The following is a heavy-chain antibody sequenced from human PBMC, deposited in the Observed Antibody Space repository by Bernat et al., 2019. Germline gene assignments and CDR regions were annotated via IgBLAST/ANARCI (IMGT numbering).Heavy chain of an antibody. D-gene: IGHD6-13*01. CDR2: ISGNGGAT. V-gene: IGHV3-23*04. CDR1: GFTFSSYG. Sequence: VQLVESGGGVVQPGRSLRLSCAASGFTFSSYGMHWVRQAPGKGLEWVSTISGNGGATFYADSVKGRFSISRDNSKNTLYLQINSLRVEDTAIYYCAKESGYSSSWSYDNWGQGTLVTVSS. CDR3: AKESGYSSSWSYDN. J-gene: IGHJ4*02.